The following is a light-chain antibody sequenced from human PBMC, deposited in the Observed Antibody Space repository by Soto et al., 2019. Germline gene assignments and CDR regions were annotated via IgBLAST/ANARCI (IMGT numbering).Light chain of an antibody. V-gene: IGLV1-40*01. CDR2: GNS. Sequence: QSVLTQPPSASGTPGQRVTISCSGSSSNIGSNTVNWYQQLPGTAPKLLIYGNSNRPSGVPDRFSGSKSGTSASLAITGLQAEDEADYYCQSYDSSLSAVVFGGGTKLT. CDR3: QSYDSSLSAVV. CDR1: SSNIGSNT. J-gene: IGLJ2*01.